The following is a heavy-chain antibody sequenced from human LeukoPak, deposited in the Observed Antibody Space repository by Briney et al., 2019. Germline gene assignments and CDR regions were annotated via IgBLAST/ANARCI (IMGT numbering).Heavy chain of an antibody. Sequence: SETLSLTCTVSGFSISSGYYWGWIRQPPGKGLEWIGSIYHGGSTYYNPSLKSRVTISVDTPKNQFSLKLSSVTAADTAVYYCARETRGYCSSTSCYTINYYYYMDVWGKGTTVTVSS. CDR1: GFSISSGYY. CDR3: ARETRGYCSSTSCYTINYYYYMDV. CDR2: IYHGGST. V-gene: IGHV4-38-2*02. J-gene: IGHJ6*03. D-gene: IGHD2-2*02.